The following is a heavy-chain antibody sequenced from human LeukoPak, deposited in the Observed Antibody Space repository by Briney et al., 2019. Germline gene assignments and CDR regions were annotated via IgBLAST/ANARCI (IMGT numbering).Heavy chain of an antibody. CDR3: AKGGGEWELRVDY. Sequence: GALRLSCAASGFTFRSYEMNWVRQAPGKGLEWVSCISSSSSTIYYADSVKGRFTISRDNSKNTLYLQMNSLRAEDTAVYYCAKGGGEWELRVDYWGQGTLVTVSS. V-gene: IGHV3-48*01. CDR2: ISSSSSTI. J-gene: IGHJ4*02. D-gene: IGHD1-26*01. CDR1: GFTFRSYE.